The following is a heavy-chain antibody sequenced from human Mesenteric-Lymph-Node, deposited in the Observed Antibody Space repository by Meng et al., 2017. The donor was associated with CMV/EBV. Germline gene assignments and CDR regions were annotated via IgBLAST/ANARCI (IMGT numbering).Heavy chain of an antibody. Sequence: GESLKISCAVSGFTFSTHSVNWVRQAPGKGLEWVASISSSNNFIYYADSVKGRFTISRDNAKNSLYLQMNSVRADDTAVYFCARVNLEMATVGYFDYWGRGTLVTVSS. CDR1: GFTFSTHS. D-gene: IGHD5-24*01. V-gene: IGHV3-21*06. CDR2: ISSSNNFI. J-gene: IGHJ4*02. CDR3: ARVNLEMATVGYFDY.